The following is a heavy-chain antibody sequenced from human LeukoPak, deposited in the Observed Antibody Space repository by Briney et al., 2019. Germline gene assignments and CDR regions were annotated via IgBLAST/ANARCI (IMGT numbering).Heavy chain of an antibody. Sequence: WASVKVSCKTSGYTFSDYHMHWVRQAPGQGLEWMGWINPNNGDTNYAQSFRGRVTMTRDTSIGTAFMELSGLRSGDTAIYFCARDSIVGALDFDYWAQETLVSVSS. CDR2: INPNNGDT. D-gene: IGHD1-26*01. V-gene: IGHV1-2*02. CDR1: GYTFSDYH. CDR3: ARDSIVGALDFDY. J-gene: IGHJ4*02.